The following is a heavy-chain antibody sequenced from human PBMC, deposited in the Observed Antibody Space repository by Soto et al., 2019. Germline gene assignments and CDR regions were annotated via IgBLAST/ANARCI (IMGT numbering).Heavy chain of an antibody. J-gene: IGHJ4*02. Sequence: QLQLQESGPGLVKPSETLSLTCSVSDDSINSDKYYWGWIRQPPGKGLEWIGSIYYRGNAYYNPSLHTRVTITIAKSRSHFSLKLNPVPAADSAVYFCARLEGLATISYYFDFWGPGALVTVSS. D-gene: IGHD3-9*01. CDR3: ARLEGLATISYYFDF. CDR1: DDSINSDKYY. CDR2: IYYRGNA. V-gene: IGHV4-39*02.